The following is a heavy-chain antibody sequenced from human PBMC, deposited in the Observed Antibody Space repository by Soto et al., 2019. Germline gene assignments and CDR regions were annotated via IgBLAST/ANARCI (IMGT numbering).Heavy chain of an antibody. CDR3: AADGPSTTGTTSYYYGMDV. CDR2: IVVGSGNT. Sequence: QMQLVQSGPEVKKPGTSVKVSCKASGFTFTSSAVQWVRQARGQRLEWIGWIVVGSGNTNYAQKFQERVTITRDMSTSPAYMELSSLRAEDTAVYYCAADGPSTTGTTSYYYGMDVWGQGTTVTVSS. D-gene: IGHD1-1*01. CDR1: GFTFTSSA. J-gene: IGHJ6*02. V-gene: IGHV1-58*01.